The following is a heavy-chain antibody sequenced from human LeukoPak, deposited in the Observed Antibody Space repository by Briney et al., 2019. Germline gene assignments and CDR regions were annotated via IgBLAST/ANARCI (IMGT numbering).Heavy chain of an antibody. CDR2: MNPVNGNT. V-gene: IGHV1-8*01. J-gene: IGHJ6*03. D-gene: IGHD2-2*01. CDR1: GYIFTSYE. CDR3: ARNQFSVVPADVSHYMDV. Sequence: ALVKVSCKASGYIFTSYEINWVRQATGKGLEWMGWMNPVNGNTGYAQKFQGRVSMSRHTSINTAYMELSSLTSEDTAVYYCARNQFSVVPADVSHYMDVWGKGTTVTVSS.